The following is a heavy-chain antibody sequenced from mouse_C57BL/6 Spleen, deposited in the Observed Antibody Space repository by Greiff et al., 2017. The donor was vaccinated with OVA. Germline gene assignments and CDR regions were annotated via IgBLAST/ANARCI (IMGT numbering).Heavy chain of an antibody. V-gene: IGHV3-6*01. CDR1: GYSITSGYY. CDR3: ARGLYYLDY. Sequence: EVQLVESGPGLVKPSQSLSLTCSVTGYSITSGYYWNWIRQFPGNKLEWMGYISYDGSNNYNPSLKNRISITRDTSKNQFFLKLNSVTTEDTATYYCARGLYYLDYWGQGTTLTVSS. CDR2: ISYDGSN. D-gene: IGHD2-1*01. J-gene: IGHJ2*01.